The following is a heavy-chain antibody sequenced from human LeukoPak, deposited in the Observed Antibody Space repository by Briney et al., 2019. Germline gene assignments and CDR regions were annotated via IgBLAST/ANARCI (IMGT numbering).Heavy chain of an antibody. CDR2: KYYNGGA. J-gene: IGHJ3*02. Sequence: PSETLSLTCNVSGVSVSDGRYYWTWISQPPGKGLEWIGYKYYNGGAKYNPSLKSRLTISIDTSKNQFSLQLTSVTAADTATYYCATPYCSSLSCLDVFNMWGQGTRVTVSS. CDR3: ATPYCSSLSCLDVFNM. CDR1: GVSVSDGRYY. V-gene: IGHV4-31*03. D-gene: IGHD2-2*01.